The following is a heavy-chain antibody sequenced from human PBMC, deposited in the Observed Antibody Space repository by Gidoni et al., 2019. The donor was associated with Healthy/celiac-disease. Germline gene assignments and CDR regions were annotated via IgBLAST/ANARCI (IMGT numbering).Heavy chain of an antibody. CDR1: GGSISTYY. D-gene: IGHD3-16*01. CDR2: IYYSGST. Sequence: QVQLQESGPGLVKPSEPPSPTCTLSGGSISTYYWNWIRQPPGKGLEWIGYIYYSGSTNYNPPLKSRVTISVDTSKNQFSLKLSSVTAADTAVYYCARGPYYVWGSVKPSLDYYCMDVWGQGTTVTVSS. J-gene: IGHJ6*02. V-gene: IGHV4-59*01. CDR3: ARGPYYVWGSVKPSLDYYCMDV.